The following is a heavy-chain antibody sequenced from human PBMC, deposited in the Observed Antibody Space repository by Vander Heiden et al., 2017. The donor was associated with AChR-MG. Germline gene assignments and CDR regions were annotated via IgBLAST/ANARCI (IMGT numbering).Heavy chain of an antibody. CDR1: GYSFPKYW. J-gene: IGHJ5*02. D-gene: IGHD6-6*01. CDR3: ARQYGISSSKWFDL. CDR2: IYPGDSDT. V-gene: IGHV5-51*01. Sequence: EVQLVQSGAEVKKPGESLKISCKGSGYSFPKYWIGWVRQMPGKGLEWMGIIYPGDSDTRYSPSLQGQVTMSADKSISTAYLQWSRMKASDTAMYYCARQYGISSSKWFDLWGQGTLVTVSS.